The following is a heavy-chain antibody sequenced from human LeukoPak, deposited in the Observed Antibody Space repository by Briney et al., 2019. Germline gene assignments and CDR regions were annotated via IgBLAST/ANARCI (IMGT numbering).Heavy chain of an antibody. J-gene: IGHJ4*02. D-gene: IGHD2-8*01. CDR1: GGSISSSNYY. Sequence: SETLSLTCTVSGGSISSSNYYWGWIRQPPGKGLEWIGSIYYSGSTWYNPSLKSRVTVSADTSKNQFSLKLTSVTAADTAVYYCARDRACSNGVCSYFDYWGQGTVVTVSS. CDR2: IYYSGST. V-gene: IGHV4-39*01. CDR3: ARDRACSNGVCSYFDY.